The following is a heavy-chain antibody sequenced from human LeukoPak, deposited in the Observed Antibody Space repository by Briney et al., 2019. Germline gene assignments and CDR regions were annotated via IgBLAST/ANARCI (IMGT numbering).Heavy chain of an antibody. D-gene: IGHD6-19*01. CDR2: IYYSGAT. J-gene: IGHJ4*02. CDR3: ATLNTEGWYFDY. CDR1: GGSISNSRYY. Sequence: KTSETLSLTCSVSGGSISNSRYYWGWLGQPPGKGLEWIGSIYYSGATNSNPSLKSRITITVDTSKNQYSLKLGSVTAADAAVYYCATLNTEGWYFDYWGQGTLVTVSS. V-gene: IGHV4-39*01.